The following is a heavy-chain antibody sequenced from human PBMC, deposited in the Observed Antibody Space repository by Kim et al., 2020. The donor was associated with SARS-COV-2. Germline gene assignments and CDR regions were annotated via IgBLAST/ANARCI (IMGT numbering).Heavy chain of an antibody. CDR1: GGSISSYY. Sequence: SETLSLTCTVSGGSISSYYWSWIRQPPGKGLEWIGYIYYSGSTNYNPSLKSRVTISVDTSKNQFSLKLSSVTAADTAVYYCARATPYDFWSGYSPIRAFDIWGQGTRVTVSS. CDR3: ARATPYDFWSGYSPIRAFDI. D-gene: IGHD3-3*01. J-gene: IGHJ3*02. CDR2: IYYSGST. V-gene: IGHV4-59*13.